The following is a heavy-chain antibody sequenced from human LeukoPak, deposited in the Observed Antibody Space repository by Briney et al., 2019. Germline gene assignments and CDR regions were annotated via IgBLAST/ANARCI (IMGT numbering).Heavy chain of an antibody. CDR2: INPSGGST. CDR1: GYTFTSYY. CDR3: ARDASSSWHIDY. D-gene: IGHD6-13*01. Sequence: ASVKVSCKASGYTFTSYYMHWVRQAPGQGLEWMGIINPSGGSTSCAQKFQGRVTMTRDTSTSTVYMELGSLRSEDTAVYYCARDASSSWHIDYWGQGTLVTVSS. J-gene: IGHJ4*02. V-gene: IGHV1-46*01.